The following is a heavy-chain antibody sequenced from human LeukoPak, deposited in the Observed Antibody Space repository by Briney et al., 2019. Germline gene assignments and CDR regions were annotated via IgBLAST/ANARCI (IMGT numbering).Heavy chain of an antibody. D-gene: IGHD3-22*01. CDR2: IYTSGST. V-gene: IGHV4-4*07. J-gene: IGHJ3*02. CDR3: ARDAYYYDSSEAFDI. Sequence: SETLSLTCTVSGGSISSYYWSWIRQPAGKGLEWIGRIYTSGSTNYNPSLKSRVTMSVDTSKNQFSLKLSSVTAADTAVYYCARDAYYYDSSEAFDIWGQGTMVTVFS. CDR1: GGSISSYY.